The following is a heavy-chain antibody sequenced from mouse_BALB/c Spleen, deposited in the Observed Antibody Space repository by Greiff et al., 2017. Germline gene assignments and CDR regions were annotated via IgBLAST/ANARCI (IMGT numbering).Heavy chain of an antibody. Sequence: VQLQQSGPELVKPGASVKISCKASGYTFTDYNMHWVKQSHGKSLEWIGYIYPYNGGTGYNQKFKSKATLTVDNSSSTAYMELRSLTSEDSAVYYCARRGYRYFDYWGQGTTLTVSS. J-gene: IGHJ2*01. CDR1: GYTFTDYN. D-gene: IGHD2-14*01. CDR2: IYPYNGGT. CDR3: ARRGYRYFDY. V-gene: IGHV1S29*02.